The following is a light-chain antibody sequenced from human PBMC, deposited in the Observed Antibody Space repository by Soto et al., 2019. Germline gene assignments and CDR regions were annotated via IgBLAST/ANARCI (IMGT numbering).Light chain of an antibody. CDR2: LEGRGGY. V-gene: IGLV4-60*02. CDR1: SGHSSYI. J-gene: IGLJ3*02. CDR3: ETWDSNTWV. Sequence: QPVLTQSSSASASLGSSVKLTCTLSSGHSSYIIAWHQQQPGKAPRYLMKLEGRGGYNRGSGVPDRFSGSSSGAARYLTISNLQFEDEADYYCETWDSNTWVFGGGTKLT.